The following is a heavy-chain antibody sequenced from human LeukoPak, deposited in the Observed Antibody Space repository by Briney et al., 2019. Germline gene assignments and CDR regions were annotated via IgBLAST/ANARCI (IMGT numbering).Heavy chain of an antibody. D-gene: IGHD3-22*01. CDR1: GFTFSSYA. V-gene: IGHV3-23*01. J-gene: IGHJ5*02. Sequence: GGSLRLSCAASGFTFSSYAMIWVRQAPGKGLEWVSAISGSGGSTYYADSVKGRFTISRDNSKNTLYLQMNSLRAEDTAVYYCAKGREYYDSSGYPLNWFDPWGQGTLVTVSS. CDR3: AKGREYYDSSGYPLNWFDP. CDR2: ISGSGGST.